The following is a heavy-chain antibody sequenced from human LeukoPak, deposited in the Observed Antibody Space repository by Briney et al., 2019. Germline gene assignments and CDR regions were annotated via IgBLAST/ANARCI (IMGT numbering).Heavy chain of an antibody. Sequence: GRSLRLSCAASGFTFDDYAMHWVRQAPGKGLEWVSGISWNSGSIGYADSVKGRFTISRDNAKNSLYLQMNSLRAEDTALYYCAKDISYYYGSGGGMDVWGQGTTVTVSS. CDR2: ISWNSGSI. CDR1: GFTFDDYA. CDR3: AKDISYYYGSGGGMDV. V-gene: IGHV3-9*01. D-gene: IGHD3-10*01. J-gene: IGHJ6*02.